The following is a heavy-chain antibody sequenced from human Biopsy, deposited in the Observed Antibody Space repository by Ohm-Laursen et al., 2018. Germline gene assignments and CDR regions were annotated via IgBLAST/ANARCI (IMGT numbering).Heavy chain of an antibody. Sequence: SLRLSCAASGFTFHTYAMNWVRQAPGKGLEWVAHIDVSDYNTYYADSVRGRFTISRDNSKQMVHLEINSLTADDTAVYYCVKQWGGYNFDPWGQGTLVTVSP. V-gene: IGHV3-23*01. CDR2: IDVSDYNT. D-gene: IGHD1-14*01. CDR1: GFTFHTYA. J-gene: IGHJ5*01. CDR3: VKQWGGYNFDP.